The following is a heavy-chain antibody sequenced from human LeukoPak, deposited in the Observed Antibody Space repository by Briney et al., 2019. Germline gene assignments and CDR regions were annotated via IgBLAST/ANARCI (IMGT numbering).Heavy chain of an antibody. J-gene: IGHJ6*03. V-gene: IGHV4-59*01. CDR1: GGSISSYY. CDR2: IYYSGST. CDR3: AREVPYYYYMDV. Sequence: SETLSLTCTVSGGSISSYYWSWIRQPPGKGLEWIGYIYYSGSTNYNPSLKSRVTISVDTPKNQFSLKLSSVTAADTAVYYCAREVPYYYYMDVWGKGTTVTVSS.